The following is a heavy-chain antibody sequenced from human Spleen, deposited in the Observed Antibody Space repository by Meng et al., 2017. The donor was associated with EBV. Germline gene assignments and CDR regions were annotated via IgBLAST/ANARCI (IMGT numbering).Heavy chain of an antibody. V-gene: IGHV3-43*01. D-gene: IGHD3-22*01. CDR3: AVTTDSSGYYRFDS. CDR1: GFPFDDYT. CDR2: ITWDGGST. J-gene: IGHJ4*02. Sequence: EVRLVESGGGVVQPGGSLRLSCAASGFPFDDYTMHWVRQPPGKGLEWISLITWDGGSTFYAESVEGRFTVSRDNSKASLYLEMNSLRNEDTALYYCAVTTDSSGYYRFDSWGQGTLVTVSS.